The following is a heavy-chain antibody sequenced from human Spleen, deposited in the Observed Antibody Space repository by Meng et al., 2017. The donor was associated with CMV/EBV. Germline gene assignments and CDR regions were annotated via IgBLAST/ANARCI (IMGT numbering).Heavy chain of an antibody. CDR2: INPNSGGT. V-gene: IGHV1-2*02. CDR1: GYTFTGYY. J-gene: IGHJ6*02. Sequence: ASVKVSCKASGYTFTGYYMHWVRQAPGQGLEWMGWINPNSGGTNYAQKLQGRVTMTRDTSISTAYMELSRLRSDDTAVYYCARNIGDPTSYYYYGMDVWGQGTTVTVSS. D-gene: IGHD3-10*01. CDR3: ARNIGDPTSYYYYGMDV.